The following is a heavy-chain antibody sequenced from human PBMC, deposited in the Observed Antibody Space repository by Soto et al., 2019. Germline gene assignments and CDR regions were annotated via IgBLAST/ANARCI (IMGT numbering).Heavy chain of an antibody. CDR1: GGSFSGYY. V-gene: IGHV4-34*01. J-gene: IGHJ6*02. D-gene: IGHD6-6*01. CDR2: INHSGST. Sequence: SETLSHTCAVYGGSFSGYYWSWIRQPPGKGLEWIGEINHSGSTNYNPSLKSRVTISVDTSKNQFSLKLSSVTAADTAVYYCARDPSIAARLRDLTLNQYGMDVWGQGTTVTVSS. CDR3: ARDPSIAARLRDLTLNQYGMDV.